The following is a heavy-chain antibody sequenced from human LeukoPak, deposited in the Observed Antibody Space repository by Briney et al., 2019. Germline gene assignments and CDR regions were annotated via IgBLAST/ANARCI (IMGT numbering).Heavy chain of an antibody. CDR3: ARLQGQWLLHDY. J-gene: IGHJ4*02. Sequence: SGNPSPPRPVSGGSISSFYWGWVRPPPAEGGEGIGYIYYSGNTNYNPSLKSRVTISVDTSRNQFSLKVTSVTAADTAVYYCARLQGQWLLHDYWGQGTLVTVSS. CDR1: GGSISSFY. D-gene: IGHD6-19*01. V-gene: IGHV4-59*01. CDR2: IYYSGNT.